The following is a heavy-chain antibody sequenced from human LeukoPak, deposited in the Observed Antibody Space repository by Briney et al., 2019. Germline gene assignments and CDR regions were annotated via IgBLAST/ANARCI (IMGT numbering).Heavy chain of an antibody. CDR3: ARTMTGAFFDY. Sequence: GGSLRLSCAASGFTFSTYWIHWVRQAPGKGLVWVSHINGDGSSTSYADSVKGRFAISRNNAKNTLYLQMNSLRAEDTAVYYYARTMTGAFFDYWGQGALVTVSS. CDR2: INGDGSST. V-gene: IGHV3-74*01. CDR1: GFTFSTYW. D-gene: IGHD3-9*01. J-gene: IGHJ4*02.